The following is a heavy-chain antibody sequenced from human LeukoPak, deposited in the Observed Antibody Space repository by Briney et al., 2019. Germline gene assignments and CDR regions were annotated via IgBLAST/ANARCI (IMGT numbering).Heavy chain of an antibody. D-gene: IGHD3-10*01. CDR3: ARHGPYTSGTYSFDY. Sequence: SETLSLTCTVSGGSISSYYWSWIRQPPGKGLEWIGYIYYSGSTNYNPSLKSRLTISVDTSKNQFSLKLSSVTAADAALYYCARHGPYTSGTYSFDYWGQGAQVTVSS. CDR1: GGSISSYY. V-gene: IGHV4-59*08. J-gene: IGHJ4*02. CDR2: IYYSGST.